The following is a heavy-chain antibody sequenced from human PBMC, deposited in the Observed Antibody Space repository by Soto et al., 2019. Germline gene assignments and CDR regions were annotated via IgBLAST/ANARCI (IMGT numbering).Heavy chain of an antibody. Sequence: SETLSLTCAVYGGSFSGYYWSWIRQPPGKGLEWIGEINHSGSTNYNPSLKSRVTISVDTSKNQFSLKLSSVTAADTAVYYCARGPPPPLTYGSGSYYKASDYWGQGTLVTVSS. CDR3: ARGPPPPLTYGSGSYYKASDY. J-gene: IGHJ4*02. V-gene: IGHV4-34*01. CDR2: INHSGST. CDR1: GGSFSGYY. D-gene: IGHD3-10*01.